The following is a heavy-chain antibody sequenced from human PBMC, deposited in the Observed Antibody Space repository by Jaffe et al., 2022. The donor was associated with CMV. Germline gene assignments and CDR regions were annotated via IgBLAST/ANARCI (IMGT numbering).Heavy chain of an antibody. Sequence: QVQLVQSGAEVKKPGASVKVSCKASGYTFTSYGISWVRQAPGQGLEWMGWISAYNGNTNYAQKLQGRVTMTTDTSTSTAYMELRSLRSDDTAVYYCARSPILEWFKSRTYYYMDVWGKGTTVTVSS. CDR1: GYTFTSYG. CDR3: ARSPILEWFKSRTYYYMDV. CDR2: ISAYNGNT. J-gene: IGHJ6*03. V-gene: IGHV1-18*04. D-gene: IGHD3-3*01.